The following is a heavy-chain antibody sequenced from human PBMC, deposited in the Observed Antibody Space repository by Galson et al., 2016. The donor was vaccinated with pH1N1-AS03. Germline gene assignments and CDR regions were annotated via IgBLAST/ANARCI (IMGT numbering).Heavy chain of an antibody. D-gene: IGHD4-23*01. CDR1: GFVFSTFA. V-gene: IGHV3-23*01. J-gene: IGHJ4*02. CDR2: ISASGGDT. Sequence: SLRLSCAASGFVFSTFAMSWVRQAQGKGLEWVSSISASGGDTYYADSVKGRFTISRDNSRNTLYLQMNSLRAEDTAVYYCVRRSPWATVGTFYFDYWGQRTLVTVSS. CDR3: VRRSPWATVGTFYFDY.